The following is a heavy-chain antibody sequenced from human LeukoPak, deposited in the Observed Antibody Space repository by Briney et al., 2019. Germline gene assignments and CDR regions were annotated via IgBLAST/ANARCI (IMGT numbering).Heavy chain of an antibody. J-gene: IGHJ3*02. D-gene: IGHD6-13*01. CDR2: IYSGSST. Sequence: PGGSLRLSCAASGFTVSSNYMSWVRQAPGKGLEWVSVIYSGSSTYYADSVKGRFTISRDNSKNTLYLQMNSLRADDTAVYYCARPYSSTLLEAFDIWGQATMVTVSS. CDR1: GFTVSSNY. CDR3: ARPYSSTLLEAFDI. V-gene: IGHV3-66*01.